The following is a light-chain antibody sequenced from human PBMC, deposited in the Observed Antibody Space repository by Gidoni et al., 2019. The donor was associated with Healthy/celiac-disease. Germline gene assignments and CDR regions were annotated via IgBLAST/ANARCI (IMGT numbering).Light chain of an antibody. J-gene: IGKJ3*01. CDR2: AAS. CDR1: QGISNY. V-gene: IGKV1-27*01. CDR3: QDYNSALFT. Sequence: DIQMTQSPSSLSASVGDRVTITCRASQGISNYLAWYQQKPGTVPKLLIYAASTLQSGVPSRFSGSGSGTDFTLTISSLQPEDVATYYCQDYNSALFTFGPXTKVDIK.